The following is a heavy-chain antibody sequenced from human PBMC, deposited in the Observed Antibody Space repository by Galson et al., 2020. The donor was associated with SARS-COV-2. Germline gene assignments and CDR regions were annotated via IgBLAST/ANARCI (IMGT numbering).Heavy chain of an antibody. CDR1: GFTFSSYG. CDR2: ISYDGSNK. J-gene: IGHJ6*02. D-gene: IGHD3-9*01. V-gene: IGHV3-30*03. CDR3: ARDLEYYDILAGYVKDEFPDYDYGGVDV. Sequence: GGSLRLPCAASGFTFSSYGMHWVRQAPGKGLEWVAVISYDGSNKYYADSVKGRFTISRDNSKNTLYLQMTSLRAEDTAVYYCARDLEYYDILAGYVKDEFPDYDYGGVDVWGQGTTGTVAS.